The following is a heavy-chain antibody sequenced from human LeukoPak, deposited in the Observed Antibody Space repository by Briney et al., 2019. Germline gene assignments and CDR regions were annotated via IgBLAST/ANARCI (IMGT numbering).Heavy chain of an antibody. V-gene: IGHV3-30*03. CDR3: ARGPRGYSGYDYLDY. J-gene: IGHJ4*02. CDR2: ISYDGSNK. CDR1: GFTFSSYG. D-gene: IGHD5-12*01. Sequence: GRSLRLSCAASGFTFSSYGMHWVRQAPGKGLEWVAVISYDGSNKYYADSVKGRFTISRDNSKNTLYLQMNSLRAEDTAVYYCARGPRGYSGYDYLDYWGQGTLVTVSS.